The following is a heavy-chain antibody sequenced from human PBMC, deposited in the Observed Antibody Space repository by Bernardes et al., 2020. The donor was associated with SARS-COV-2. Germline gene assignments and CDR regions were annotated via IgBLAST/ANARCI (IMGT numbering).Heavy chain of an antibody. Sequence: GGSLRLSCAASGFTFSDYWMRWVRQAPGKGLEWVSRINNDGTTTPCADSVKGRFTISRDNSKNTLYLQMNSLRAEDTAVYFCARDRYGANDYWGQGTLVTVSS. D-gene: IGHD4-17*01. CDR1: GFTFSDYW. J-gene: IGHJ4*02. CDR2: INNDGTTT. CDR3: ARDRYGANDY. V-gene: IGHV3-74*01.